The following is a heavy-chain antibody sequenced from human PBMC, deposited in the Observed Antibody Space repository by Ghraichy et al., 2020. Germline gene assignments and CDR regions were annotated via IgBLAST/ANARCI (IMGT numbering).Heavy chain of an antibody. CDR3: AKDAYYDSSGYRSYWYFDL. Sequence: GILNISCAASGFTFSSYAMSWVRQAPGKGLEWVSAISGSGGSTYYADSVKGRFTISRDNSKNTLYLQMNSLRAEDTAVYYCAKDAYYDSSGYRSYWYFDLWGRGTLVTVSS. CDR2: ISGSGGST. J-gene: IGHJ2*01. V-gene: IGHV3-23*01. CDR1: GFTFSSYA. D-gene: IGHD3-22*01.